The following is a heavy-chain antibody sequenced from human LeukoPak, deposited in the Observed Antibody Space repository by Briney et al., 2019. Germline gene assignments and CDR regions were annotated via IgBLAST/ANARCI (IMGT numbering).Heavy chain of an antibody. CDR1: GYSISSGYY. CDR3: ARDSSGIKIWLPLDF. Sequence: SETLSLTCTVSGYSISSGYYWGWIRQPPGKGLEWIGSIYHSGSTYYNPSLKSRVTISLDTSKNQFSLRLSSVTAADTAVYFCARDSSGIKIWLPLDFWGQGTLITVSS. CDR2: IYHSGST. V-gene: IGHV4-38-2*02. J-gene: IGHJ4*02. D-gene: IGHD5-18*01.